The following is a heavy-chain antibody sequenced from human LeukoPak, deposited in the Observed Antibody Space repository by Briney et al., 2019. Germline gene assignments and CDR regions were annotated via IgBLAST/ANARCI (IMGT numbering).Heavy chain of an antibody. V-gene: IGHV1-46*01. CDR2: INPSGGST. J-gene: IGHJ5*02. Sequence: ASVKVSCKASGYTFTSYYMHWVRQAPGQGLEWMGIINPSGGSTSYAQKFQGRVTMTRDMSTSTVHMELSSLRSEDTAVYYCARGVYSSSSVSGWFDPWGQGTLVTVSS. CDR3: ARGVYSSSSVSGWFDP. CDR1: GYTFTSYY. D-gene: IGHD6-6*01.